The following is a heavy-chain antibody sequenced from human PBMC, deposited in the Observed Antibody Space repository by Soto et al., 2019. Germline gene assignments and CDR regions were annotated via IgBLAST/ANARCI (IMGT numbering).Heavy chain of an antibody. CDR3: AREGPLDV. J-gene: IGHJ6*02. CDR1: GFTFDDYA. CDR2: ISWNSGSI. Sequence: EVQLVESGGGLVQPGRSLRLSCAASGFTFDDYAMHWVRQAPGKGLEWVSGISWNSGSIGYADSVKGRFTISRDNAKNSLYLQMNSLRAEDTGVYYCAREGPLDVLGQGTTVIVSS. V-gene: IGHV3-9*01.